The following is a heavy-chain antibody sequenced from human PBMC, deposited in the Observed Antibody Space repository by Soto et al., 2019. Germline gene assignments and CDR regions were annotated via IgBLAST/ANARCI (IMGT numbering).Heavy chain of an antibody. CDR1: GSTFTSYA. D-gene: IGHD3-9*01. CDR2: INAGNGNT. V-gene: IGHV1-3*01. Sequence: ASVKVSCKASGSTFTSYAMHWVRQAPGQRLEWMGWINAGNGNTKYSQTFQGRVTITRDTSASTAYMELSSLRSEDTAVYYCAREYYDSLTGLYYYYYGMDVWGQGTTVTVSS. CDR3: AREYYDSLTGLYYYYYGMDV. J-gene: IGHJ6*02.